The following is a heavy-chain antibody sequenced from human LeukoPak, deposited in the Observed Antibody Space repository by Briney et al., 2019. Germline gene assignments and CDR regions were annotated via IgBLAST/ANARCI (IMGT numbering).Heavy chain of an antibody. CDR1: GFTFSSYG. D-gene: IGHD2-15*01. CDR3: AREGAALDY. Sequence: GRSLRLSCAVSGFTFSSYGMHWVRQAPGKGLEWVSVISHEGSYKNYADSVKGRFTISRDNSKNTLYLQMNSLRAEDTAVYYCAREGAALDYWGQGTLVTVSS. V-gene: IGHV3-30*03. J-gene: IGHJ4*02. CDR2: ISHEGSYK.